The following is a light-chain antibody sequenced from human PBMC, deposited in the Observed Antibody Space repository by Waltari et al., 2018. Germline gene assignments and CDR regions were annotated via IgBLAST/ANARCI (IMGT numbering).Light chain of an antibody. CDR3: QQRRNWPT. CDR1: QSVSTF. V-gene: IGKV3-11*01. Sequence: EIVLTQSPATLSLSPGERATLSCRASQSVSTFLAWYQQKPGQSPRLLIDDVSFRATGIPIRFSGSGSETDFTLTISSLEPEDFAVYYCQQRRNWPTFGGGTKVEVK. J-gene: IGKJ4*01. CDR2: DVS.